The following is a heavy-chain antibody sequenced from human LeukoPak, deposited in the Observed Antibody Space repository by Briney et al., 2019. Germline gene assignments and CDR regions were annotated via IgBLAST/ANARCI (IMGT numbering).Heavy chain of an antibody. CDR1: GYTFTSYY. V-gene: IGHV1-46*01. CDR3: AAIVGATWFGY. J-gene: IGHJ4*02. Sequence: ASVKVSCKASGYTFTSYYMHWVRRAPGQGLEWMGIINPSGGSTSYAQKFQGRVTMTRDTSTSTVYMELSSLRSEDTAVYYCAAIVGATWFGYWGQGTLVTVSS. CDR2: INPSGGST. D-gene: IGHD1-26*01.